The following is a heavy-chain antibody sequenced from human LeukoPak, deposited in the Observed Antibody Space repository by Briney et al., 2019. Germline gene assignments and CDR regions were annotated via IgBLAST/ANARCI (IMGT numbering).Heavy chain of an antibody. CDR3: ARHLSGVTGYTYGRGIDY. CDR1: GFTFSSYA. Sequence: GGSLRLSCAASGFTFSSYAMHWVRQAPGKGLEWVAIISYDGSNKYYAESVKGRFTISRDNAKNSLYLQMNSLRAEDTAVYYCARHLSGVTGYTYGRGIDYWGQGTLVTVSS. J-gene: IGHJ4*02. V-gene: IGHV3-30*04. D-gene: IGHD5-18*01. CDR2: ISYDGSNK.